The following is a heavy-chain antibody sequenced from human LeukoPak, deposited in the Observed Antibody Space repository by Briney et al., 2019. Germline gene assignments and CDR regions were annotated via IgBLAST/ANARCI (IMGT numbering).Heavy chain of an antibody. J-gene: IGHJ4*02. CDR2: ISGSGGST. Sequence: GGSLRLSCAASGFTFSSYWMSWVRQAPGKGLEWVSAISGSGGSTYYADSVKGRFTISRDNSKNSLYLQMNSLRAEDMALYYCAKGLGWLQLGFDYWGQGTLVTVSS. CDR1: GFTFSSYW. D-gene: IGHD5-24*01. CDR3: AKGLGWLQLGFDY. V-gene: IGHV3-23*01.